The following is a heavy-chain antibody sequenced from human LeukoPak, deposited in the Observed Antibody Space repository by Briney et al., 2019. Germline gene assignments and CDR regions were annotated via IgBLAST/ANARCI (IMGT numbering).Heavy chain of an antibody. D-gene: IGHD1-1*01. Sequence: ASVKVSRKASGYTFTDYYIHWVRQAPGQGLEWMGWINPKTGSTNYPQKFQGRVTMTRDTSISTVNMELSRLRSDDTAVYFCARDLDDAFDIWGQGTVVTVSS. J-gene: IGHJ3*02. CDR2: INPKTGST. CDR3: ARDLDDAFDI. V-gene: IGHV1-2*02. CDR1: GYTFTDYY.